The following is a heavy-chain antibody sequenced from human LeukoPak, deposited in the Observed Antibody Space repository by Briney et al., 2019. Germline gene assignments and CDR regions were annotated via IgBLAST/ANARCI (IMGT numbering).Heavy chain of an antibody. Sequence: SETLSLTCTVAGGSIRSSSYNWGWVRQPPGKGLEWIGYIYYSGSTYYSPSLKSRVTISVDTSKNQFSLKLSSVTAADTAFYYCARVAGDAFDIWGQGTMVTVSS. CDR1: GGSIRSSSYN. CDR2: IYYSGST. V-gene: IGHV4-39*07. J-gene: IGHJ3*02. CDR3: ARVAGDAFDI.